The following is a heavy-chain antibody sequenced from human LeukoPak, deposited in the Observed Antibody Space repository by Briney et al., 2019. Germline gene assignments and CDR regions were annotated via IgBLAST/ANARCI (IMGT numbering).Heavy chain of an antibody. J-gene: IGHJ5*02. D-gene: IGHD3-10*01. CDR2: IFISGGT. CDR3: ARQLYDSETRRFNWFDP. Sequence: SETLSLTCTVSGDSISSYYWSWIRQPPGKGLEWIGNIFISGGTNKNPSPKRRVTISLDTSKNQFSLKLTSVTAADTGVYYCARQLYDSETRRFNWFDPWGQGTLVTVSA. CDR1: GDSISSYY. V-gene: IGHV4-4*09.